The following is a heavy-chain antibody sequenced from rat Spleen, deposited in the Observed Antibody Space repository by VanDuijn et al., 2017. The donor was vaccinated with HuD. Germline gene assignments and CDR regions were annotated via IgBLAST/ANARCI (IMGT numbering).Heavy chain of an antibody. J-gene: IGHJ2*01. V-gene: IGHV5-25*01. CDR1: GFTFDDYG. CDR2: ISPGGGGT. D-gene: IGHD1-9*01. CDR3: VRHGYTRYYFDY. Sequence: EVQLVESGGGFVQPGRSMKLSCAASGFTFDDYGMAWVRQTPTKGLEWVTSISPGGGGTYYRVSVKGRFTVSRDNAKSTVHLQMDSLRSEDTATYYCVRHGYTRYYFDYWGQGVMVTVSS.